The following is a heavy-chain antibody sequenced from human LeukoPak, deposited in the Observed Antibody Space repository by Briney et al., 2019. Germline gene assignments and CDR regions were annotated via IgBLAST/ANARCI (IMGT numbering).Heavy chain of an antibody. CDR1: GFTFSSYE. CDR3: ARGPRVYFDY. J-gene: IGHJ4*02. Sequence: GGSLGLSCAASGFTFSSYEMNWVRQAPGKGLEWVSYMSSGGSTIYYADSVKGRFTISRDNAKNSLYLQMNSLRAEDTAVYYCARGPRVYFDYWGQGTLVTVSS. CDR2: MSSGGSTI. V-gene: IGHV3-48*03.